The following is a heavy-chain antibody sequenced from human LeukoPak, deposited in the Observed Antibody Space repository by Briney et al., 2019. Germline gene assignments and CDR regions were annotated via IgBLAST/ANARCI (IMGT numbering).Heavy chain of an antibody. CDR3: ARWAPYGSGSYQPNFDY. Sequence: GGSLRLSCAASGFTFSSYSMNWVRQAPGKGLEWVSSISSSSSYIYYADSVKGRFTISRDNAKNSLYLQMNSLRAEDTAVYYCARWAPYGSGSYQPNFDYWGQGTLLTVSS. V-gene: IGHV3-21*04. D-gene: IGHD3-10*01. CDR1: GFTFSSYS. CDR2: ISSSSSYI. J-gene: IGHJ4*02.